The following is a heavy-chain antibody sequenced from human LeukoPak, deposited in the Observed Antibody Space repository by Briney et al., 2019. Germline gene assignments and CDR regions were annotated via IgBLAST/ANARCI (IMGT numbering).Heavy chain of an antibody. J-gene: IGHJ5*02. D-gene: IGHD2-15*01. CDR1: GFTFSNYW. CDR2: INSDGSST. V-gene: IGHV3-74*01. Sequence: GGSLRLSCAASGFTFSNYWMHWVRQTPGKGLVWVSRINSDGSSTTYADAVKGRFTISRDNAKNTLYLQMSSLRAEDTAVYYCAKVGVIAATGWFDPWGQGTLVTVSS. CDR3: AKVGVIAATGWFDP.